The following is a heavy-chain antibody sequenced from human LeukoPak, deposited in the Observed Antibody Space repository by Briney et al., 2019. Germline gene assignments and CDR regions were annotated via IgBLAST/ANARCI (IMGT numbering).Heavy chain of an antibody. Sequence: GGSLRLSCAASGFTFSSYGMHWVRQAPGKGLGCVAVIWSDGSTKYYADSVKGRFTISRDNSKNTLYLQMNSLRAEDTAVYYCARGQPPSYYDMDVWGQGTTVTVSS. J-gene: IGHJ6*02. CDR3: ARGQPPSYYDMDV. CDR2: IWSDGSTK. D-gene: IGHD6-13*01. CDR1: GFTFSSYG. V-gene: IGHV3-33*01.